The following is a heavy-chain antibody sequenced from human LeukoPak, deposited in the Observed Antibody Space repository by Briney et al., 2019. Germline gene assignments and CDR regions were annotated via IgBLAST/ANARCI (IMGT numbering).Heavy chain of an antibody. D-gene: IGHD6-19*01. J-gene: IGHJ6*04. CDR1: GFTFSSYW. CDR2: IKQDGSEK. CDR3: AGDRQWLVSEYYGMDV. V-gene: IGHV3-7*03. Sequence: QSGGSLRLSCAASGFTFSSYWMSWVRQAPGKGLEWVANIKQDGSEKYYVDSVKGRFTISRDNAKNSLYLQMNSLRAEDTAVYYCAGDRQWLVSEYYGMDVWGKGTTVTVSS.